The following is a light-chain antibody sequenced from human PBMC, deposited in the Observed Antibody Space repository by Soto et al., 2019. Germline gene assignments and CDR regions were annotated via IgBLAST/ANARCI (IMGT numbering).Light chain of an antibody. J-gene: IGKJ1*01. CDR3: KQDYNLPWT. CDR2: GAS. V-gene: IGKV3D-7*01. CDR1: QSVTSSY. Sequence: EIVLAQSPATLSLSPGERATLSCRASQSVTSSYLSWYQQKPGQAPRLLIYGASTRATGIPARFSGSGSGTDFTLTISSLQSEDFAVYYCKQDYNLPWTFGQGTKVEI.